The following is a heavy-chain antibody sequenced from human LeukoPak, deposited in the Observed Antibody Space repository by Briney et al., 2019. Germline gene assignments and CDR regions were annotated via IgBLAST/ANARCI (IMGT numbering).Heavy chain of an antibody. Sequence: SETLSLTRTVSGVSISSSNSYWGWLRQPPGKGLEWIGSIYYSGNTYYNASLKSQVSISIATSKNQFSLRLTSVTAADTAVYYCARQTGSGLFILPGGKGTLVTVSS. D-gene: IGHD3/OR15-3a*01. CDR2: IYYSGNT. V-gene: IGHV4-39*01. CDR1: GVSISSSNSY. CDR3: ARQTGSGLFILP. J-gene: IGHJ4*01.